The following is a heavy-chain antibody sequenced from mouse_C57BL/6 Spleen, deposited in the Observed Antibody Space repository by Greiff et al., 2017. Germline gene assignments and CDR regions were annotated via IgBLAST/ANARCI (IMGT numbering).Heavy chain of an antibody. D-gene: IGHD2-3*01. CDR2: ISSGSSTI. Sequence: EVMLVESGGGLVKPGGSLKLSCAASGFTFSDYGMHWVRQAPEKGLEWVAYISSGSSTIYYADTVKGRFTISRDNAKNTLFLQMTSLRSEDTAMYYCAREWLLRGAMDYWGQGTSVTVSS. J-gene: IGHJ4*01. V-gene: IGHV5-17*01. CDR1: GFTFSDYG. CDR3: AREWLLRGAMDY.